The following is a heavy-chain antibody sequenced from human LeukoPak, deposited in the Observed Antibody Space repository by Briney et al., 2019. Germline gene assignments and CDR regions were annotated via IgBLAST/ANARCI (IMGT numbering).Heavy chain of an antibody. J-gene: IGHJ4*02. V-gene: IGHV1-18*01. CDR2: ISAYNGNT. Sequence: AAVKVSFKASGYSFTSYGISWVRQAPGQGLEWMGWISAYNGNTNYAQKLQGRVTMTTDTSTSTAYMELRSLRSDDTAVYYCARDHSGYVVGGDYWGQGTLVTVSS. CDR3: ARDHSGYVVGGDY. D-gene: IGHD5-12*01. CDR1: GYSFTSYG.